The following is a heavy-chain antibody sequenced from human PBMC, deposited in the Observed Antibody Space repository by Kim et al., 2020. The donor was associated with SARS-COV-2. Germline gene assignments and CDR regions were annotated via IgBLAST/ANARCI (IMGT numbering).Heavy chain of an antibody. CDR2: INPNSGGT. CDR1: GYTFTGYY. V-gene: IGHV1-2*06. D-gene: IGHD6-19*01. Sequence: ASVKVSCKASGYTFTGYYMHWVRQAPGQGLEWMGRINPNSGGTNYAQKFQGRVTMTRDTSISTAYMELSRLRSDDTAVYYCASSGWYGGFMFDYWGQGTLVTVSS. CDR3: ASSGWYGGFMFDY. J-gene: IGHJ4*02.